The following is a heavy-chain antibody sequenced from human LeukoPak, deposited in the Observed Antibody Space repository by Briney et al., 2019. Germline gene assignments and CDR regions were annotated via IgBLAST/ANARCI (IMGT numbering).Heavy chain of an antibody. CDR1: GFTLSSYA. CDR3: ASRGYQLLIPFDY. D-gene: IGHD2-2*01. J-gene: IGHJ4*02. CDR2: ISGSGGST. Sequence: GGSLRLSCAASGFTLSSYAMSWVRQAPGKGLEWVSAISGSGGSTYYADSVKGRFTISRDNSKNTLYLQMNSLRAEDTAVYYCASRGYQLLIPFDYWGQGTLVTVSS. V-gene: IGHV3-23*01.